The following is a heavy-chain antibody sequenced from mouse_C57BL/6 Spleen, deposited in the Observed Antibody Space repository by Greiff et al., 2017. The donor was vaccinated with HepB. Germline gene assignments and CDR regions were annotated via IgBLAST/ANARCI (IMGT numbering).Heavy chain of an antibody. Sequence: VQLQQSGAELVRPGASVKLSCTASGFNIKDDYMHWVKQRPEQGLEWIGWIDPENGDTEYASKFQGKATITADTSSNTAYLQLSSLTSEDTAVYYCTTSYYGYAWFAYWGQGTLVTVSA. J-gene: IGHJ3*01. D-gene: IGHD2-2*01. CDR3: TTSYYGYAWFAY. CDR2: IDPENGDT. V-gene: IGHV14-4*01. CDR1: GFNIKDDY.